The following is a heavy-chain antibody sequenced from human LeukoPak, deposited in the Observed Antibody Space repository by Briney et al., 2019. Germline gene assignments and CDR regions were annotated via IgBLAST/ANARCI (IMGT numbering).Heavy chain of an antibody. CDR1: GGSISSYY. D-gene: IGHD2-2*02. J-gene: IGHJ4*02. V-gene: IGHV4-4*07. Sequence: PSETLSLTCTVSGGSISSYYWSWIRQPAGKGLEWIGRIYTSGSTNYNPSLKSRVTMSVDTSKNQFSLKLSSVTAADTAVYYCARARVRPDIVVVPAAIPVGYFDYWGQGTLVTVSS. CDR3: ARARVRPDIVVVPAAIPVGYFDY. CDR2: IYTSGST.